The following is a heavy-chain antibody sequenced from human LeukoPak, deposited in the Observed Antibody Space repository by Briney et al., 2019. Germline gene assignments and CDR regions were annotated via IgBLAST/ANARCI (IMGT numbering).Heavy chain of an antibody. V-gene: IGHV3-30*18. CDR3: AKTDYGDYVSAFDI. D-gene: IGHD4-17*01. CDR1: GFTFSSYH. Sequence: GGSLRLSCAASGFTFSSYHMNWVRQAPGKGLEWVAVISYDGSNKYYADSVKGRSTISRDNSKNTLYLQMNSLRAEDTAVYYCAKTDYGDYVSAFDIWGQGTMVTVSS. J-gene: IGHJ3*02. CDR2: ISYDGSNK.